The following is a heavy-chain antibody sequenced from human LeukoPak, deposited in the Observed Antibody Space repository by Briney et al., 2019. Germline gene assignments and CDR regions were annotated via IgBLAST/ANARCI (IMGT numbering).Heavy chain of an antibody. CDR1: GYTFTGYY. CDR2: INPNSGGT. Sequence: ASVKVSCKASGYTFTGYYMHWVPQAPGQGLEWMGWINPNSGGTNYAQKFQGRVTMTRDTSISTAYMELSRLRSDDTAVYYCARGVNWNTASLDAFDIWGQGTMVTVSS. V-gene: IGHV1-2*02. J-gene: IGHJ3*02. CDR3: ARGVNWNTASLDAFDI. D-gene: IGHD1-1*01.